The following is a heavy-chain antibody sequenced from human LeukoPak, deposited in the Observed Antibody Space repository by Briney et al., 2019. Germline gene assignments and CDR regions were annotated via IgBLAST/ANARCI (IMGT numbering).Heavy chain of an antibody. Sequence: PSETLSLTCAVSGGSISSGGYSWSRIRQPPGKGLEWIGYIYHSGSTYYNPSLKSRVTISVDRSKNQFSLKLSSVTAADTAVYYCARGGYDYVWGSYRTHFDYWGQGTLVTVSS. CDR1: GGSISSGGYS. CDR3: ARGGYDYVWGSYRTHFDY. V-gene: IGHV4-30-2*01. D-gene: IGHD3-16*02. CDR2: IYHSGST. J-gene: IGHJ4*02.